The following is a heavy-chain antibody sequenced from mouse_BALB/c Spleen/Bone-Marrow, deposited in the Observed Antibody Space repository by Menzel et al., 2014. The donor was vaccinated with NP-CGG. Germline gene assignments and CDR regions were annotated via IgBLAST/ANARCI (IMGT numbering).Heavy chain of an antibody. CDR1: GFTFXSFG. Sequence: EVMLVESGGGLVQPGGSRKLSCAASGFTFXSFGVHWVRQAPEKGLEWVAYISSGSTTIFYADTVKGRFTISRDNPKNTLFLQMTSLRSEDTAMYYCTRGGNWDDFDYWGQGTTLTVSS. J-gene: IGHJ2*01. V-gene: IGHV5-17*02. CDR2: ISSGSTTI. CDR3: TRGGNWDDFDY. D-gene: IGHD4-1*01.